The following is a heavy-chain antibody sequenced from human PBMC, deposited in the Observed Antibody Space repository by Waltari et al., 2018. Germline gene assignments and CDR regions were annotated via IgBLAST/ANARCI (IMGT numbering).Heavy chain of an antibody. CDR2: ISEGGGRT. V-gene: IGHV3-23*01. CDR3: AKIGVRAATGGFDY. Sequence: EVQLLESGGGLVQPGGSLRLSCDASGFPFSSFASYWVRQAPGKGLEWVSAISEGGGRTFYSDSVKGRFSISRDNSKNTLYLQMNSLTGEDTAVYYCAKIGVRAATGGFDYWGQGTLVTVSS. CDR1: GFPFSSFA. J-gene: IGHJ4*02. D-gene: IGHD6-25*01.